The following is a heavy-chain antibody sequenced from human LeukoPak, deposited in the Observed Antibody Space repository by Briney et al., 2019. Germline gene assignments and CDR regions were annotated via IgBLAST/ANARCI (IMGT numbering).Heavy chain of an antibody. J-gene: IGHJ3*02. D-gene: IGHD6-13*01. Sequence: TGGSLRLSCAASGFTFDDYGMSWVRQAPGKGLEWVSGINWNGGSTGYADSVKGRFTISGDNAKNSLYLQMNSLRAEDTALYHCARDHTAGDAFDIWGQGTTVTVSS. CDR2: INWNGGST. CDR1: GFTFDDYG. CDR3: ARDHTAGDAFDI. V-gene: IGHV3-20*01.